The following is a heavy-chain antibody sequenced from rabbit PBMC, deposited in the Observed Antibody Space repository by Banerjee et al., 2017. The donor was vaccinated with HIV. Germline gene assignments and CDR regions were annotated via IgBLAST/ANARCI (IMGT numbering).Heavy chain of an antibody. CDR2: IAAGKDTT. CDR1: GFDFSNFY. CDR3: ARDLGDYGDL. J-gene: IGHJ4*01. D-gene: IGHD2-1*01. V-gene: IGHV1S7*01. Sequence: QLKETGGGLVQPGGSLTLSCKASGFDFSNFYVNWVRQAPGKGLEWIGIIAAGKDTTYYANWVHGRFTISSDNAQNTVDLQMNSLTAADTATYFCARDLGDYGDLWGQGTLVTV.